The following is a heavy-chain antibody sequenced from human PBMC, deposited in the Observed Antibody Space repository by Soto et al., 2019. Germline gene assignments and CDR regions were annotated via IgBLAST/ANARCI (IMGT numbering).Heavy chain of an antibody. J-gene: IGHJ5*02. CDR2: IHYTGNT. CDR3: AAGYYLTGCSYREIKWFDP. CDR1: SGSLSSYD. V-gene: IGHV4-59*01. Sequence: SETLSLTCTVSSGSLSSYDWSWIRQPPWKGLEWIGYIHYTGNTNSNPSLKGRVTLSIDPSWNQFSLKLRSATGPHISLHYGAAGYYLTGCSYREIKWFDPWGQGALVAVSP. D-gene: IGHD3-9*01.